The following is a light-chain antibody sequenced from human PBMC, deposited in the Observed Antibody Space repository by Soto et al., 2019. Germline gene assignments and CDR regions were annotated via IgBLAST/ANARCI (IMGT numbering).Light chain of an antibody. CDR2: GAS. CDR3: QQYNNWPWT. V-gene: IGKV3-15*01. J-gene: IGKJ1*01. Sequence: EMTQSPATLSVSPGGRATLSCRARQRISDTLAWYPQKPGQAPRLLVHGASTRATGFPGRFSGSGSGIDVTLTISSLQSEDFAVYYCQQYNNWPWTFGQGTKVDIK. CDR1: QRISDT.